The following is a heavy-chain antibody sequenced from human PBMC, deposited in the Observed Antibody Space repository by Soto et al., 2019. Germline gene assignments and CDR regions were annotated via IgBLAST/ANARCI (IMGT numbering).Heavy chain of an antibody. Sequence: GGSLRLSCAASGFTFNTYGMNWVRQAPEKRLEWVSGISGSGGSTHYADSVKGRFTISRDNSKNTLYLQMDSLRAEDTALYYCAKLYDFWSGPRYYFDYWGQGTLVTVSS. CDR2: ISGSGGST. CDR3: AKLYDFWSGPRYYFDY. V-gene: IGHV3-23*01. CDR1: GFTFNTYG. J-gene: IGHJ4*02. D-gene: IGHD3-3*01.